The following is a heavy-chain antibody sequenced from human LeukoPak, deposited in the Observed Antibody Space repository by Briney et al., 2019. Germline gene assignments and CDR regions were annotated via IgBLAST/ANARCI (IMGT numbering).Heavy chain of an antibody. D-gene: IGHD3-3*01. CDR2: IYYSGST. CDR3: ARHALDLEWFSPPFDY. J-gene: IGHJ4*02. V-gene: IGHV4-39*01. CDR1: GGSISSSSYY. Sequence: SETLSLTCTVSGGSISSSSYYWGWIRQAPGKGLEWIGSIYYSGSTYYNPSLKSRVTISVDTSKNQFSLKLSSVTAADTAVYYCARHALDLEWFSPPFDYWGQGTLVTVSS.